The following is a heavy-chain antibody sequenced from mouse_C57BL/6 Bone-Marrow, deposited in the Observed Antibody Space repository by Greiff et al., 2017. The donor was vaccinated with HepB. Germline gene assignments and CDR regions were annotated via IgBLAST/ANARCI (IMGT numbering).Heavy chain of an antibody. J-gene: IGHJ3*01. CDR2: IYPGDGDT. CDR3: ASRGYCGGFAY. CDR1: GYAFSSSW. V-gene: IGHV1-82*01. D-gene: IGHD3-3*01. Sequence: VMLVESGPELVKPGASVKISCKASGYAFSSSWMNWVKQRPGKGLEWIGRIYPGDGDTNYNGKFKGKATLTADKSSSTAYMQLSSLTSEDSAVYFCASRGYCGGFAYWGQGTLVTVSA.